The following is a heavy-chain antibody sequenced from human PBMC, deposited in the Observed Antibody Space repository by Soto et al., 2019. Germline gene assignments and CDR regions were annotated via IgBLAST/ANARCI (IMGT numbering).Heavy chain of an antibody. J-gene: IGHJ6*02. V-gene: IGHV1-58*01. CDR3: ARHLGMDV. Sequence: SVKVSCKASGFTFTSSAVQWVRQARGQRLEWIGIIIVSNGNTSYAQNLQGRVTMTRDTSTSTVYMELNSLRSEDTAVYYCARHLGMDVWGQGTTVTVSS. CDR1: GFTFTSSA. CDR2: IIVSNGNT.